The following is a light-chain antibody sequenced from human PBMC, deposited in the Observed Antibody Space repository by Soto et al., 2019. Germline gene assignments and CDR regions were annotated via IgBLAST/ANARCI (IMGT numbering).Light chain of an antibody. J-gene: IGKJ4*01. CDR1: QTVNNNY. Sequence: ELVLTLSPGTLSLCTGEGGTPSCRASQTVNNNYLAWYQQIPGQAPRLLISGASGRATGTPDRFSGSESGTDFTLTISRLEPEDFAVYYCQQYGSSPLTFGGGTKVDVK. CDR3: QQYGSSPLT. V-gene: IGKV3-20*01. CDR2: GAS.